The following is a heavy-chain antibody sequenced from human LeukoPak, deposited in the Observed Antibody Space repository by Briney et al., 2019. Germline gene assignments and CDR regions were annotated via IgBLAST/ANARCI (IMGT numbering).Heavy chain of an antibody. D-gene: IGHD3-3*01. Sequence: PGGSLRLSCAASGFTFDDYAMHWVRQAPGKGLEWVSGIRWNSGSIGYADSVKGRFTISRDNAKNSLYLQMNSLRAEDTALYYCAKDHSYDFWSGYIAPYYYYGMDVWGQGTTVTVSS. CDR1: GFTFDDYA. J-gene: IGHJ6*02. CDR3: AKDHSYDFWSGYIAPYYYYGMDV. CDR2: IRWNSGSI. V-gene: IGHV3-9*01.